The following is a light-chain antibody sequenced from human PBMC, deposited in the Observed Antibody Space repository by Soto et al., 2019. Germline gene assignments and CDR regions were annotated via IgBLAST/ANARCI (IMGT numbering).Light chain of an antibody. CDR2: EVS. CDR3: CSYAGSRV. V-gene: IGLV2-23*02. Sequence: QSALTQPASVSGSPGQSITISCTGTSSDVGSYNLVSWYQQHPGKAPNLMIYEVSKRPSGVSNRFSGSKSGNTASLTISGLQAEDEADYYCCSYAGSRVFGGGTKVTVL. J-gene: IGLJ2*01. CDR1: SSDVGSYNL.